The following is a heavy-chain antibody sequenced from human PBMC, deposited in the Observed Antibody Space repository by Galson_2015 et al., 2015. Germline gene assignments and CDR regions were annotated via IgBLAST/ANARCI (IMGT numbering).Heavy chain of an antibody. J-gene: IGHJ3*02. CDR1: GFTFSSYS. CDR3: ARQTTVGDAFDI. CDR2: ISSSSSYI. Sequence: SLRLSCAASGFTFSSYSMNWVRQAPGKGLEWVSSISSSSSYIYYADSVKGRFTISRDNAKNSLYLQMNSLRAEDTAVYYCARQTTVGDAFDIWGQGTMVTVSS. V-gene: IGHV3-21*01. D-gene: IGHD4-23*01.